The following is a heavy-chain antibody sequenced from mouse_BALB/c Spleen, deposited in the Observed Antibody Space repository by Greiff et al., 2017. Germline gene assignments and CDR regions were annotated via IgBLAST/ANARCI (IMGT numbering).Heavy chain of an antibody. CDR2: IRNKANGYTT. V-gene: IGHV7-3*02. CDR1: GFTFTDYY. D-gene: IGHD4-1*01. CDR3: ARDKLGPFAY. J-gene: IGHJ3*01. Sequence: EVKVEESGGGLVQPGGSLRLSCATSGFTFTDYYMSWVRQPPGKALEWLGFIRNKANGYTTEYSASVKGRFTISRDNSQSILYLQMNTLRAEDSATYYCARDKLGPFAYWGQGTLVTVSA.